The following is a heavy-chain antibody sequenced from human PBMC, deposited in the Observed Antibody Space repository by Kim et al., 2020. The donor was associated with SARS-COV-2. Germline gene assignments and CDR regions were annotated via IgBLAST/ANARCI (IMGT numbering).Heavy chain of an antibody. J-gene: IGHJ4*02. CDR1: GDSVRSYY. CDR3: ARGVAGCVEGY. CDR2: IYGDGGT. D-gene: IGHD2-15*01. V-gene: IGHV4-4*07. Sequence: SETLSLTCTVSGDSVRSYYWSWIRQPAGKGLEWIGRIYGDGGTTYNPSLDSRVTMSLDTSKNQISLRLDSVTAADTAIYYCARGVAGCVEGYWGQGILVT.